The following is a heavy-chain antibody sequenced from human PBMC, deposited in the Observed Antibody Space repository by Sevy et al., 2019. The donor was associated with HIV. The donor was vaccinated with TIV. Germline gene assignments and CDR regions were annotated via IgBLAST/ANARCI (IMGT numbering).Heavy chain of an antibody. D-gene: IGHD3-10*01. CDR2: IRSKDYGGTT. V-gene: IGHV3-49*03. CDR1: GFVFGDYI. CDR3: SRGSLATFYYAETDY. J-gene: IGHJ4*02. Sequence: GSLRLSCKASGFVFGDYIVSWFRQAPGKGPEWVGFIRSKDYGGTTEYAASVKGRFTISRDDSTYIAYLQMNSLKIEDTAVYYCSRGSLATFYYAETDYWGQGTLVTVSS.